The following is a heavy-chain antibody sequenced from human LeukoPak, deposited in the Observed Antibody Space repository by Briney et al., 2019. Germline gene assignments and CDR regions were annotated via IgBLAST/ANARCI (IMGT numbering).Heavy chain of an antibody. J-gene: IGHJ4*02. CDR1: GFTFTTYS. CDR2: ISSGSSAI. Sequence: GGSLRLPCEASGFTFTTYSMTWVRQAPGKGLEWVSIISSGSSAIFSADALKGRFTISRDDAKNLLYLDMNRLRAEDTAVYYCARGHTAVTRHFDFWGQGTLVTVSS. CDR3: ARGHTAVTRHFDF. D-gene: IGHD4-17*01. V-gene: IGHV3-21*01.